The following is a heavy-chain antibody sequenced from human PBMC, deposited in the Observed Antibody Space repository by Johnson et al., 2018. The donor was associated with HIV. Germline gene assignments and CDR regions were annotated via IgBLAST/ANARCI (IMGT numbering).Heavy chain of an antibody. CDR1: GFTFSSYA. CDR2: ISFDGSNK. J-gene: IGHJ3*02. CDR3: AKDRGESEKEEWPSDYYDFGRDYPGQEPRGVVATFDI. V-gene: IGHV3-30*04. Sequence: QVQLMESGGGVVQPGRSLRLSCAASGFTFSSYAMHWVRQAPGKGLEWVAVISFDGSNKYYADSVKGRFTISRDNSKKPLYLQMNSLRAADKALYYCAKDRGESEKEEWPSDYYDFGRDYPGQEPRGVVATFDIWGQGTMVTVSS. D-gene: IGHD3-3*01.